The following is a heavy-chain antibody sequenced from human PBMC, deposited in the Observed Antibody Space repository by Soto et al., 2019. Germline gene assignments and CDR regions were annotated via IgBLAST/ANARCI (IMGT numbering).Heavy chain of an antibody. V-gene: IGHV3-33*01. D-gene: IGHD3-10*01. Sequence: QHGGSPRLCCAACGFTVCSYGMHGVRQDPGKGLEWVAVIWYDGSNKYYADSVKGRFTISRDNSKNTLYLQMNSLRAEDTAVYYSARDPFRGVIIPWFDPWGQGTLVTV. J-gene: IGHJ5*02. CDR2: IWYDGSNK. CDR3: ARDPFRGVIIPWFDP. CDR1: GFTVCSYG.